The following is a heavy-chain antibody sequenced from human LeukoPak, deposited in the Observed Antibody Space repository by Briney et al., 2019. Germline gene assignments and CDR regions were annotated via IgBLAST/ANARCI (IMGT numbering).Heavy chain of an antibody. CDR3: TRMNYYYGMDV. Sequence: PGGSLRLSCTASGFTFGDYAMSWVRQAPGKGLEWVGFIRSKAYGGTTEYAASVKGRFTISRDDSKSIAYLQMNSLKTEDTAVHYCTRMNYYYGMDVWGQGTTVTVSS. CDR1: GFTFGDYA. CDR2: IRSKAYGGTT. V-gene: IGHV3-49*04. J-gene: IGHJ6*02.